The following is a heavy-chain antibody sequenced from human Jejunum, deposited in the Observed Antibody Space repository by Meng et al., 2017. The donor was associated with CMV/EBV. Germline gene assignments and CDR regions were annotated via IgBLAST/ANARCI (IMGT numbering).Heavy chain of an antibody. D-gene: IGHD3-3*01. CDR3: ARDRRDDFWSGYYMETYYDYGMDV. CDR2: ISSSSGYR. J-gene: IGHJ6*02. Sequence: WVRQAPGKGLEWVASISSSSGYRCYADSVKGRFTISRDTAKNSVYLEMSSLRAEDTAVYYCARDRRDDFWSGYYMETYYDYGMDVWGQGTLVTVSS. V-gene: IGHV3-21*06.